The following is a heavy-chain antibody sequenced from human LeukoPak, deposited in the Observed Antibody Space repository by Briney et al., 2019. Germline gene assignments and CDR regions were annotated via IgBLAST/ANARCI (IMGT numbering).Heavy chain of an antibody. CDR3: ARGRYSGSYNDY. Sequence: SETLSLTCTVSGGSISSYYWSWIRQPPGKGLEWIGNVYYSGSTNYNPSLKSRVTISVDTSKNQFSLKLSSVTAADTAVYYCARGRYSGSYNDYWGQGTLATVSS. CDR1: GGSISSYY. CDR2: VYYSGST. V-gene: IGHV4-59*01. J-gene: IGHJ4*02. D-gene: IGHD1-26*01.